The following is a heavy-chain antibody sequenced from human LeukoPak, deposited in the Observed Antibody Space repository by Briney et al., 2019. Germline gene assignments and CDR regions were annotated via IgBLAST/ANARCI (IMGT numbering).Heavy chain of an antibody. J-gene: IGHJ4*02. D-gene: IGHD3-10*01. CDR1: GGSISSYY. V-gene: IGHV4-59*01. CDR2: IYYSGST. CDR3: ARSIYGAGSYQLDY. Sequence: KPSETLSLTCTVSGGSISSYYWSWIRQPPGKGLEWIGYIYYSGSTNYNPSLKSRVTISVDTSKNQFSLKLSSVTAADTAVYYCARSIYGAGSYQLDYWGQGTLVTVSS.